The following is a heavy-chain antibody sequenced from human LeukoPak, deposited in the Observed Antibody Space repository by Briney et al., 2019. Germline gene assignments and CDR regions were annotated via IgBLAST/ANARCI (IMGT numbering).Heavy chain of an antibody. CDR3: AKVLSAVGTGF. Sequence: PGGSLRLSCAASGFTFSNYAMSWVRQAPGKGLEWVSSISGSGASTYYAHSVKGRFTISRDNSKNTLYLQMNSLRAEDTAVYYCAKVLSAVGTGFWGRGTLVTVSS. CDR1: GFTFSNYA. J-gene: IGHJ4*02. V-gene: IGHV3-23*01. CDR2: ISGSGAST. D-gene: IGHD6-13*01.